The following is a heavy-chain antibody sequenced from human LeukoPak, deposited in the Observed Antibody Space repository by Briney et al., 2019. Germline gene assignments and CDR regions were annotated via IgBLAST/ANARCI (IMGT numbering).Heavy chain of an antibody. V-gene: IGHV4-34*01. CDR2: INHSGST. D-gene: IGHD3-10*01. CDR1: GGSFSGYY. Sequence: PSETLSLTCAVYGGSFSGYYWSWIRQPPGKGLEWIGEINHSGSTNYNPSLKSRVTMSVDTSKNQFSLKLSSVTAADTAVYYCASGFWFGEPTDYWGQGTLVTVSS. J-gene: IGHJ4*02. CDR3: ASGFWFGEPTDY.